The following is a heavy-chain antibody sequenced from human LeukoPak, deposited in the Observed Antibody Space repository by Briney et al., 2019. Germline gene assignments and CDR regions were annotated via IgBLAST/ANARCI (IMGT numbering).Heavy chain of an antibody. J-gene: IGHJ4*02. CDR1: GHSLTELL. V-gene: IGHV1-24*01. CDR2: FDPEDGET. Sequence: GASVKVSCKVSGHSLTELLMHWVRQAPGKGLEWMGGFDPEDGETIYAQKFQGRVTMTEDTSTDTVNMELSNLRSDDTAVYYCTTRQGSLETTVRDFWGQGTLVTVSS. CDR3: TTRQGSLETTVRDF. D-gene: IGHD3-3*01.